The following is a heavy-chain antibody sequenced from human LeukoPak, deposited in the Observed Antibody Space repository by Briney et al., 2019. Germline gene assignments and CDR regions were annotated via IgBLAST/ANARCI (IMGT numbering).Heavy chain of an antibody. J-gene: IGHJ5*02. CDR2: INHSGST. D-gene: IGHD6-13*01. V-gene: IGHV4-34*01. CDR1: GGSFSGYY. CDR3: ARGPRYSSSWSLGGWFDP. Sequence: SETLSLTCAVYGGSFSGYYWSWIRQPPGKGLEWIGEINHSGSTNYNPSLRSRVTISVDTSKNQFSLKLSSVTAADTAVYYCARGPRYSSSWSLGGWFDPWGQGTLVTVSS.